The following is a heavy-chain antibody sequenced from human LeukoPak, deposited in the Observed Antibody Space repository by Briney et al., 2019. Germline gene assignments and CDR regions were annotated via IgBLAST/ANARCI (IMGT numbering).Heavy chain of an antibody. D-gene: IGHD5-24*01. V-gene: IGHV4-59*08. CDR3: ARSRDGYGYYFDY. Sequence: PSETLSLTCTVSGGSINSYYWSWIRQPPGKGLEWIGYIYYSGSTNYNPSLKSRVTISVDTSKNQFSLKLSSVTAADTAVYYCARSRDGYGYYFDYWGQGTLVTVSS. CDR1: GGSINSYY. J-gene: IGHJ4*02. CDR2: IYYSGST.